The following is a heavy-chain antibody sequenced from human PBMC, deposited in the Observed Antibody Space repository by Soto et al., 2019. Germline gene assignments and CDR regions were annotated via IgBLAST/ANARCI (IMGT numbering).Heavy chain of an antibody. V-gene: IGHV1-2*04. Sequence: AAVKVCCKPSGYTFSDYYIPWVRQAPGQGLQWMGCINPKSGDRRYAQMFRGWVFMTRDTSISTAYMEVSGLKSDDTAGYFCARGPDVRIEMPAIDHSSQGTPVTVS. D-gene: IGHD2-2*01. CDR3: ARGPDVRIEMPAIDH. J-gene: IGHJ4*02. CDR2: INPKSGDR. CDR1: GYTFSDYY.